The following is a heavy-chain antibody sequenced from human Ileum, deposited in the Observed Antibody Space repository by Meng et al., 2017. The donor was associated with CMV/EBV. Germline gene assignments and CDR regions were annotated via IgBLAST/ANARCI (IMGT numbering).Heavy chain of an antibody. D-gene: IGHD4/OR15-4a*01. V-gene: IGHV6-1*01. CDR1: GDSVSSNIAA. J-gene: IGHJ4*02. CDR2: TYYRSKWYD. CDR3: AREMGAHNY. Sequence: QVQQQPAGPVLVKPSQPLSLTCAISGDSVSSNIAAWSWIRQYPSRGLEWLGRTYYRSKWYDDYAVSVKSRVTITPDTSKNQFSLHLNSVSPEDTAIYFCAREMGAHNYWGQGTLVTVSS.